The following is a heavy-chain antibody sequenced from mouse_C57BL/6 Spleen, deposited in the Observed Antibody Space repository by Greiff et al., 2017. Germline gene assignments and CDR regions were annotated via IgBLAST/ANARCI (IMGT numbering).Heavy chain of an antibody. CDR3: ARNNWDGYFDV. J-gene: IGHJ1*03. Sequence: VKLQESGPGLVQPSQSLSITCTVSGFSLTSYGVHWVRQSPGKGLEWLGVIWSGGSTDYNAAFISRLSISKDNSKSQVFFKMNSLQADDTAIYXGARNNWDGYFDVWGTGTTVTVSS. CDR1: GFSLTSYG. V-gene: IGHV2-2*01. D-gene: IGHD4-1*02. CDR2: IWSGGST.